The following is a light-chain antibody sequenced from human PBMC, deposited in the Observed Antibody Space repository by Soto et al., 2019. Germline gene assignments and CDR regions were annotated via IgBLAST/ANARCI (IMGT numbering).Light chain of an antibody. J-gene: IGKJ4*01. CDR1: QSVSSY. CDR3: QQRSNWPPT. V-gene: IGKV3-11*01. Sequence: EIVLTQSPATLSLSPGERATLSCRASQSVSSYLAWYQQKPGQAPRLLIYDASNRATGIPARFSGSGSVTDFTLTISSLEPEDFAVYYCQQRSNWPPTFGGGTKV. CDR2: DAS.